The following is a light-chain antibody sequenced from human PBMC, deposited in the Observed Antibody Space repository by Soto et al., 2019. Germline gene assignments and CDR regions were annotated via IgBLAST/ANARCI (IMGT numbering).Light chain of an antibody. J-gene: IGKJ3*01. CDR2: GAS. Sequence: EIMLTQSPGTLSLSPGERATLSCRASQSVSSDYLAWYQQKPGQAPRLLIYGASSRATGIPDRFSGSGSGTDFTLTISRLEPEDFAVYYCQQYGTSFTFGPGTKVDIK. V-gene: IGKV3-20*01. CDR3: QQYGTSFT. CDR1: QSVSSDY.